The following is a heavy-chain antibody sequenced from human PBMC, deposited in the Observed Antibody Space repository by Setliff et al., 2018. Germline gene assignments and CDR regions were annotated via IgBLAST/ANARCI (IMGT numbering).Heavy chain of an antibody. V-gene: IGHV1-18*03. CDR2: ISVYNGDT. CDR1: GYTFTRHG. Sequence: ASVKVSCKASGYTFTRHGISWVRQAPGQGLEWMGWISVYNGDTTYPQRLQGRVTMTTDTSTSTAYMELRSLRPEDMAVDYCARAETWAVAGIFWFDPWGQGTLVTVSS. D-gene: IGHD6-19*01. J-gene: IGHJ5*02. CDR3: ARAETWAVAGIFWFDP.